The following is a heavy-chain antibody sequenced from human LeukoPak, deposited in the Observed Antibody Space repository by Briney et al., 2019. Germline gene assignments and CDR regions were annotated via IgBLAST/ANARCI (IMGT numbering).Heavy chain of an antibody. CDR1: GFTFSSYS. Sequence: GGSLRLSCAASGFTFSSYSMNWVRQAPGKGLGWVSYISSSSSTIYYADSVKGRFTISRDNAKNSLYLQMNSLRAEDTAVYYCARDGQTDAFDIWGQGTMVTVSS. CDR3: ARDGQTDAFDI. V-gene: IGHV3-48*01. CDR2: ISSSSSTI. J-gene: IGHJ3*02.